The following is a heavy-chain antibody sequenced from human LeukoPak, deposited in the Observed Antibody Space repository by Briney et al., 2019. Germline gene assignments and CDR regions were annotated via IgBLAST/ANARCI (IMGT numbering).Heavy chain of an antibody. CDR3: ARGHYDILTYPQYYFDY. V-gene: IGHV3-30-3*01. CDR2: ISYDGSNK. Sequence: GGSLRLSCAASGFTFRNYVTHWVRQAPGKGLEWVAVISYDGSNKYYADSVKGRFTISRDNSKNTLYLQMNSLRAEDTAVYYCARGHYDILTYPQYYFDYWGQGTLVTVSS. CDR1: GFTFRNYV. J-gene: IGHJ4*02. D-gene: IGHD3-9*01.